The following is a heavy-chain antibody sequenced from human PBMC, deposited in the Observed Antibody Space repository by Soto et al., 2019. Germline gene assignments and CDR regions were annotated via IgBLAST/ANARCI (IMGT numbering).Heavy chain of an antibody. J-gene: IGHJ5*02. D-gene: IGHD3-10*01. CDR3: ARVFSSYSDH. V-gene: IGHV1-8*01. CDR1: GYTFVDYD. Sequence: QVQLVQSGAEVKKPGASVKVSCKASGYTFVDYDINWVRQAAGQGLEWMGWMNPNTGNTAYAQKFQGRLTLTRDTSISTAYMDLNSLTSEDTAVYYCARVFSSYSDHWAQGTLVTVSS. CDR2: MNPNTGNT.